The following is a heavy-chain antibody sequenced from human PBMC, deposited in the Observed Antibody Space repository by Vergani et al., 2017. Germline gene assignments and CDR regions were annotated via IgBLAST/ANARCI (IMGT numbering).Heavy chain of an antibody. J-gene: IGHJ4*02. CDR1: RFTFSNYD. D-gene: IGHD3-3*01. Sequence: EVQRLESGGGLVQPGGSLRLSCAASRFTFSNYDMSWVRQAPGKGLEWVSAITGGGGSTYYADSVKGRFTISSDNSNNTLYLQMNSLRAEDTAVYYGEGMAYYTSPYLQGGYDCWGQGTLVSVSS. V-gene: IGHV3-23*01. CDR3: EGMAYYTSPYLQGGYDC. CDR2: ITGGGGST.